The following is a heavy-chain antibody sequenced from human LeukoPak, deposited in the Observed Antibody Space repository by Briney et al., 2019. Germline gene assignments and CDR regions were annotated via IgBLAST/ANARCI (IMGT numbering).Heavy chain of an antibody. CDR3: ARRYDFPWFDP. J-gene: IGHJ5*02. D-gene: IGHD3-3*01. CDR1: GGSIXSSXXY. V-gene: IGHV4-39*01. CDR2: IYYSGST. Sequence: GGSIXSSXXYWGWIRQPPGKXLEWIESIYYSGSTYYNPSLKSRVTISVDTSKNQFSLKLSSVTAADTAVYYCARRYDFPWFDPWGQGTLVTVSS.